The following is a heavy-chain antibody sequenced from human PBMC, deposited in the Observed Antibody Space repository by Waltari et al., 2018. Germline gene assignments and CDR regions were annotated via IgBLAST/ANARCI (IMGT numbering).Heavy chain of an antibody. CDR3: ARFSGGWSTPFDY. CDR1: GGPIKSYY. Sequence: QVQLQESGPGLVKPSETLSLTCTVSGGPIKSYYWSWIRQPPGKGLEWIGFISYSGSTHYNPSLQSRVSISVDTSKNQFSLKLSSVAAADTAVYYCARFSGGWSTPFDYWGQGTLVTVSS. D-gene: IGHD6-19*01. J-gene: IGHJ4*02. V-gene: IGHV4-59*08. CDR2: ISYSGST.